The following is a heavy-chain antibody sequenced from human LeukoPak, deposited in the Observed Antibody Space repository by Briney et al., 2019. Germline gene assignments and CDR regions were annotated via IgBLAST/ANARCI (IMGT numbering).Heavy chain of an antibody. CDR1: GFTFSSYA. CDR2: ISYDGSNK. Sequence: PGGSLRLSCAASGFTFSSYAMHWVRQAPGKGLEWVAVISYDGSNKYYADSVKGRFTISRDNSKNTLYLQMNSLRAEDTAVYYCARETTYGDYALRYYGMDVWGQGTTVTVSS. D-gene: IGHD4-17*01. CDR3: ARETTYGDYALRYYGMDV. J-gene: IGHJ6*02. V-gene: IGHV3-30-3*01.